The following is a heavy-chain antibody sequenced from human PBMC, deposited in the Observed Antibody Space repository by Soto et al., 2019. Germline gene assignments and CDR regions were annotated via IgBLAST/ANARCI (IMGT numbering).Heavy chain of an antibody. D-gene: IGHD3-16*01. CDR2: IYWDDDK. CDR3: AHSLPPLGGMDV. V-gene: IGHV2-5*02. J-gene: IGHJ6*02. Sequence: QITLKESGPTLVKPTHTLTLTCTFSGFSLSTSGVGVGWIRTPPGKALEWLALIYWDDDKRYSPSLKSRLTITKDPSKSRVVLTMTNMDPVYTATYYCAHSLPPLGGMDVWGPGTTVTVSS. CDR1: GFSLSTSGVG.